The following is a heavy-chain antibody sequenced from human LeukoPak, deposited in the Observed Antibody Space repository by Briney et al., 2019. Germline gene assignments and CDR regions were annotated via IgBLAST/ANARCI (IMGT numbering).Heavy chain of an antibody. V-gene: IGHV4-34*01. CDR2: INHSGST. CDR1: GGSFSSYY. D-gene: IGHD5-18*01. Sequence: SETLSLTCAVYGGSFSSYYWSWIRQPPGKGLEWIGEINHSGSTNYNPSLKSRVTISVDTSKNQFSLKLSSVTAADTAVYYCARDEDTAMAPGGAFDIWGQGTMVTVSS. J-gene: IGHJ3*02. CDR3: ARDEDTAMAPGGAFDI.